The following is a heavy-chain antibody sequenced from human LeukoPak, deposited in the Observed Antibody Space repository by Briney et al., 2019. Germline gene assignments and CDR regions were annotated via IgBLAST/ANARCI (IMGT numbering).Heavy chain of an antibody. CDR1: GFTFSDYY. D-gene: IGHD5-18*01. CDR3: XXXDGYSYGSGDY. CDR2: ISSSGSTI. J-gene: IGHJ4*02. Sequence: PGGSLRLSCAASGFTFSDYYMSWIRQAPGKGLEWVSYISSSGSTIYYADSVKGRFTISRDNAKNSLYLQMNSLRAEDTAVYYXXXXDGYSYGSGDYWGQGTLVTVSS. V-gene: IGHV3-11*01.